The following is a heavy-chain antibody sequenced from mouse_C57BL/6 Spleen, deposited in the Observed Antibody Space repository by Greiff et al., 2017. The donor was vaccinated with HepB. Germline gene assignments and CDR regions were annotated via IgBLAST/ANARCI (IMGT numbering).Heavy chain of an antibody. CDR3: AKPGRGYYGSSYAMDY. CDR1: GFSLTSYG. D-gene: IGHD1-1*01. Sequence: VKLMESGPGLVAPSQRLSITCTVSGFSLTSYGVSWVRQPPGKGLEWLGVIWGDGSTNYHSALISSLSISKDNSKSQVFLKLNSLQTDDTATYYCAKPGRGYYGSSYAMDYWGQGTSVTVSS. J-gene: IGHJ4*01. V-gene: IGHV2-3*01. CDR2: IWGDGST.